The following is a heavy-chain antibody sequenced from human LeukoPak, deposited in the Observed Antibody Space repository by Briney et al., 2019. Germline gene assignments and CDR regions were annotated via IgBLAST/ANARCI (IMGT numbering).Heavy chain of an antibody. V-gene: IGHV3-48*02. J-gene: IGHJ2*01. CDR1: GFTFSSYS. D-gene: IGHD6-13*01. CDR3: ARGDSTWHWYFDL. Sequence: GGSLRLSCAASGFTFSSYSMNWVRQAPGKGLEWVSYIGSSSSTTISYADSVKGRFTISRDSAKNSLYLQMNSLRDEDTAVYYCARGDSTWHWYFDLWGRGTLVSVSS. CDR2: IGSSSSTTI.